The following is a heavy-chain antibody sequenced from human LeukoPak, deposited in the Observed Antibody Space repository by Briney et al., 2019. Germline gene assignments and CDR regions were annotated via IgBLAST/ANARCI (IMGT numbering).Heavy chain of an antibody. J-gene: IGHJ4*02. Sequence: SETLSLTCTVSGGSISSYYWSWIRQPPGKGLEWIGYIYYSGSTNYNPSLKSRVTISVDTSKNQFSLKLSSVTAADTAVYYCARDNLQQQLGIDYWGQGTLVTVSS. CDR3: ARDNLQQQLGIDY. CDR2: IYYSGST. V-gene: IGHV4-59*01. D-gene: IGHD6-13*01. CDR1: GGSISSYY.